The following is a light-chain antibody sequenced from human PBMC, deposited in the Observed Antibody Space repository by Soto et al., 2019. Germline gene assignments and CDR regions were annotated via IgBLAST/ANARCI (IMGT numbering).Light chain of an antibody. Sequence: DIVLTQSPGTLSLSPGERATLSCRASQSVSSYLAWYQQKPGQAPRLLIYDASNRATGIPARFSGSGSGTDFTLTISSLEPEDFAVYYCQQRSNWPPWTFGQGTKVAIK. CDR2: DAS. CDR3: QQRSNWPPWT. J-gene: IGKJ1*01. V-gene: IGKV3-11*01. CDR1: QSVSSY.